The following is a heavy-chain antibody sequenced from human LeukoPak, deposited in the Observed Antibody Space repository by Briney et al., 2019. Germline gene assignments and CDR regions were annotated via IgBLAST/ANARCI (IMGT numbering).Heavy chain of an antibody. CDR2: INPNSGGT. D-gene: IGHD3-10*01. CDR1: GYTFINYY. CDR3: AREPQMGYGSGSYYNYYYYGMDV. Sequence: ASVKVSCKASGYTFINYYMHWVRQAPGQGLEWMGWINPNSGGTNYAQKFQGRVTMTRDTSISTAYMELSRLRSDDTAVYYCAREPQMGYGSGSYYNYYYYGMDVWGQGTTVTVSS. J-gene: IGHJ6*02. V-gene: IGHV1-2*02.